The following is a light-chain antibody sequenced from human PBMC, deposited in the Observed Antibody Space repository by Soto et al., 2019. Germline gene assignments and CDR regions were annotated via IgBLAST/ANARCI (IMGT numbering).Light chain of an antibody. CDR3: GTWDSSLSAGWV. Sequence: SVLTQPPSVSAAPGQKVTISCSGSSSNIGNNYVSWYQQLPGTAPKLLIYENNKRPSGIPDRFSGSKSGTSATLGITGLQTGDEADYYCGTWDSSLSAGWVFGTGTKSPS. V-gene: IGLV1-51*02. CDR2: ENN. CDR1: SSNIGNNY. J-gene: IGLJ1*01.